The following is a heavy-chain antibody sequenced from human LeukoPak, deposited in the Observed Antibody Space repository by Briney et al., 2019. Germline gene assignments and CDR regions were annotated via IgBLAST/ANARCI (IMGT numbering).Heavy chain of an antibody. CDR1: GYTFTGYY. V-gene: IGHV1-2*02. CDR2: ISPYSGGT. D-gene: IGHD3-22*01. J-gene: IGHJ4*02. Sequence: ASVKVSCKASGYTFTGYYLHWVRQAPGQGLEWMGWISPYSGGTNYAQKFQGRVTMSRDTSISTAYVELSRLRPDDTAVYYCARDLDSYDDSGYYSLWGQGTLVTVSS. CDR3: ARDLDSYDDSGYYSL.